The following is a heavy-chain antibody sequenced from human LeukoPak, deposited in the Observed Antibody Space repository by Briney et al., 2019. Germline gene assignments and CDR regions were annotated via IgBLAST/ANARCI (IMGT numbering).Heavy chain of an antibody. CDR3: TAPIVGATTLAY. D-gene: IGHD1-26*01. Sequence: GGSLRLSCAASGFTFSNAWMNWVRQAPGKGLEWVGRIKSKTDGGTTDYAAPVKGRFTISRDDSKNTLYLQMNSLKTEDTAVYYCTAPIVGATTLAYWGQGTLVTVSS. J-gene: IGHJ4*02. CDR2: IKSKTDGGTT. V-gene: IGHV3-15*07. CDR1: GFTFSNAW.